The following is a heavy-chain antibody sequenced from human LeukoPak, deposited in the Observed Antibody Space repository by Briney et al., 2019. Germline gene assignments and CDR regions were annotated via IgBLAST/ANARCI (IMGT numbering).Heavy chain of an antibody. D-gene: IGHD5-24*01. Sequence: GGSLRLSCAASGFTFSSYSMNWVRQAPGKGLEWVSYISSSGSTIYYADSVKGRFTISRDNTKNSLYLQMNSLRAEDTAVYYCAKSGYNRFDYWGQGTLVSVSS. J-gene: IGHJ4*02. CDR3: AKSGYNRFDY. CDR2: ISSSGSTI. CDR1: GFTFSSYS. V-gene: IGHV3-48*01.